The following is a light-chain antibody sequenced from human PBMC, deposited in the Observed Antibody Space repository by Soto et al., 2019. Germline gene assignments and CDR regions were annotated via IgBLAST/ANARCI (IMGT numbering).Light chain of an antibody. Sequence: DIQMTHSPPTLPASAGDIVTITCRASQDISRWLAWYQQKPGKAPELLIYDVSTLQGGVPSRFSGTGSGTEFTLTISSLQPEDFATYYCQQYNAYYSFGQGTKVDIK. V-gene: IGKV1-5*01. J-gene: IGKJ2*03. CDR2: DVS. CDR3: QQYNAYYS. CDR1: QDISRW.